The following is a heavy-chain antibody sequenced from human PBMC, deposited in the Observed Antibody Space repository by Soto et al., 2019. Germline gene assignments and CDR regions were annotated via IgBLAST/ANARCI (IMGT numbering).Heavy chain of an antibody. J-gene: IGHJ4*02. Sequence: EVQLLESGGGLVQPGGSLRLSCAASGFTFSSYAMSWVRQAPGKGLEWVSAISGSGGSTYYADSVKGRFTISRDNSKNTLYLQMNSLRAEDTAVYYCARGYCSSTSCYTDYWGQGTLVTVSS. CDR2: ISGSGGST. CDR1: GFTFSSYA. D-gene: IGHD2-2*02. CDR3: ARGYCSSTSCYTDY. V-gene: IGHV3-23*01.